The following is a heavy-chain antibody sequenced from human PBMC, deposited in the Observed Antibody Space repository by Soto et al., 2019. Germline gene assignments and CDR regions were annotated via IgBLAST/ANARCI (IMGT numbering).Heavy chain of an antibody. V-gene: IGHV4-34*01. CDR3: AREHNSSGSDY. Sequence: SETLSLTCAVYGGSFSGYYWSWIRQPPGKGLEWIGEINHSGSTNYNPSLKSRVTISVDTSKNQFSLKLSSVTAADTAVYYCAREHNSSGSDYWGQGTLVTVSS. CDR1: GGSFSGYY. D-gene: IGHD6-19*01. J-gene: IGHJ4*02. CDR2: INHSGST.